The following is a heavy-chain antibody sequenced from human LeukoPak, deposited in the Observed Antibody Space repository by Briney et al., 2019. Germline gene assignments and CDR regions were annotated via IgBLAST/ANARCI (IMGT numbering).Heavy chain of an antibody. D-gene: IGHD2-2*01. CDR1: GFTFSDYY. CDR3: ASEPTIVVVPAAREGLGP. Sequence: GGSLRLSCAAPGFTFSDYYMSWIRQAPGKGLEWVSYISSSGSTIYYADSVKGRFTISRDNAKNSLYLQMNSLRAEDTAVYYCASEPTIVVVPAAREGLGPWGQGTLVTVSS. CDR2: ISSSGSTI. V-gene: IGHV3-11*01. J-gene: IGHJ5*02.